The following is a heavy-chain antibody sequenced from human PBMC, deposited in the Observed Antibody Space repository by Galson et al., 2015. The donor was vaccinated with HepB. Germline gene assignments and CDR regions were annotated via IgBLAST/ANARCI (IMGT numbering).Heavy chain of an antibody. CDR1: GFTFSSYG. CDR2: IWYDGSNK. Sequence: SLRLSCAASGFTFSSYGMHWVRQAPGKGLEWVAVIWYDGSNKYYADSVKGRFTISRDNSKNTLYLQMNSLRAEDTAVYYCAREAYCGGDCLHIPSNWFDPWGQGTLVTVSS. V-gene: IGHV3-33*01. D-gene: IGHD2-21*02. CDR3: AREAYCGGDCLHIPSNWFDP. J-gene: IGHJ5*02.